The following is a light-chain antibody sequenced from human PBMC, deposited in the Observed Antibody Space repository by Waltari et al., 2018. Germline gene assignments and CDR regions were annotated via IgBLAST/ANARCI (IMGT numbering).Light chain of an antibody. Sequence: QLVLTQSPSASASLGASVKLTCTLSSGHTNYDTAWHQQQPEKGPRYLMRLKSDGNHIKGDGIPDRFSGSSSGAERYLTISSLQSDDEADYYCQTWGTGIQVFGGGTKLTVL. J-gene: IGLJ3*02. V-gene: IGLV4-69*01. CDR2: LKSDGNH. CDR3: QTWGTGIQV. CDR1: SGHTNYD.